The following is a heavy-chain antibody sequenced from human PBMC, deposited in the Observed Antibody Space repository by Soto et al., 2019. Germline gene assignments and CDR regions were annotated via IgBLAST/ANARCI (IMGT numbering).Heavy chain of an antibody. CDR2: IYWDDDK. J-gene: IGHJ4*02. V-gene: IGHV2-5*02. CDR3: ARWEDTAMVSDY. D-gene: IGHD5-18*01. CDR1: GFSLSTSGVG. Sequence: QITLKESGPTLVKPTQTLTLTCTFSGFSLSTSGVGVGWIRQPPGKALEWLALIYWDDDKRYSPSLKSRLTLPKDTSQNQVVLTMTNMDPVDTAKYYCARWEDTAMVSDYWGQGTLVTVSS.